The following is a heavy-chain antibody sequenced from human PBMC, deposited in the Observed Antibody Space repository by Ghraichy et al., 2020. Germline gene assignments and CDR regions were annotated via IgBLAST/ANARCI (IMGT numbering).Heavy chain of an antibody. CDR3: ARVEGIYDSSGYLAY. CDR1: GYTFTRYG. V-gene: IGHV1-18*01. Sequence: ASVKVSCKASGYTFTRYGISWVRQAPGQGLKWMGWISAYTGNTNYAQKVQGRVTMTTDTATNTAYMELRSLRSDDTAVYYCARVEGIYDSSGYLAYWGQGTLVTVSS. CDR2: ISAYTGNT. D-gene: IGHD3-22*01. J-gene: IGHJ4*02.